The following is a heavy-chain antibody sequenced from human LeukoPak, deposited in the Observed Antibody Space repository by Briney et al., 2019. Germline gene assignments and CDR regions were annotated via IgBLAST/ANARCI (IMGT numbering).Heavy chain of an antibody. J-gene: IGHJ6*02. D-gene: IGHD1-26*01. V-gene: IGHV4-59*01. Sequence: KPSETLSLTCAVYGGSFSGYYWNWIRRPPGKGLEWIGYIYYNGNTNYSPSLKSRVTMSVDTSKNLFSLKVSSVTAADTAVYYCARGRSNYYGMDVWGQGTTVTVSS. CDR3: ARGRSNYYGMDV. CDR2: IYYNGNT. CDR1: GGSFSGYY.